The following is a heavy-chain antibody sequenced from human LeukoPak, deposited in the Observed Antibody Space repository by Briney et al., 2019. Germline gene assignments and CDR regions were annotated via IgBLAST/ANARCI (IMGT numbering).Heavy chain of an antibody. CDR1: GYTFTSYG. V-gene: IGHV1-18*01. CDR2: ISAYNGNT. J-gene: IGHJ5*02. CDR3: ARGPYCSSTSCYIGARNWFDP. D-gene: IGHD2-2*02. Sequence: ASVKVSCKASGYTFTSYGISWVRQAPGQGLEWMGWISAYNGNTSYAQKLQGRVTMTTDTSTSTAYMELRSLRSDDTAVYYCARGPYCSSTSCYIGARNWFDPWGQGTLVTVSS.